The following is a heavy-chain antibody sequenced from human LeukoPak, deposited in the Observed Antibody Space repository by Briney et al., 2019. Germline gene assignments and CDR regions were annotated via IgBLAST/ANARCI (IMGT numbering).Heavy chain of an antibody. D-gene: IGHD1-1*01. CDR1: GGSISSGGYY. J-gene: IGHJ4*02. V-gene: IGHV4-31*03. Sequence: PSQTLSLTCTVSGGSISSGGYYWSWIRQHPGKGLEWIGYIYYSGSTYYNPSLKSRVTISVDTSKNQFSLKLSSVTAADTAVYYCAIRTTGTQAFDYWGQGTLVTVSS. CDR2: IYYSGST. CDR3: AIRTTGTQAFDY.